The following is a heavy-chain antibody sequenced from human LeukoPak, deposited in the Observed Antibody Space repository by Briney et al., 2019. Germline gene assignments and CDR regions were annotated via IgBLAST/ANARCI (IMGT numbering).Heavy chain of an antibody. CDR2: ISSSSSII. V-gene: IGHV3-48*04. D-gene: IGHD1-14*01. CDR1: GFTFNGYN. Sequence: GGSLRLSCAASGFTFNGYNMNWVRQAPGKGLEWVSYISSSSSIIYYADSVKGRFTISRDNAKNSLYLQMNSLRAEDAALYYCARDSPEGYYFDYWGQGTLVTVSS. CDR3: ARDSPEGYYFDY. J-gene: IGHJ4*02.